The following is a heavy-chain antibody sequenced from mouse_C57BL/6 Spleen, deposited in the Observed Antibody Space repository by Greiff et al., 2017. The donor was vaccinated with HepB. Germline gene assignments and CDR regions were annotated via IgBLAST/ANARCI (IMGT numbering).Heavy chain of an antibody. Sequence: QVQLKQPGAELVMPGASVKLSCKASGYTFTSYWMHWVKQRPGQGLEWIGEIDPSDSYTNYNQKFKGKSTLTVDKSSSTAYMQLSSLTSEDSAVYYCARGEDYGNPFAYWGQGTLVTVSA. D-gene: IGHD2-1*01. CDR1: GYTFTSYW. J-gene: IGHJ3*01. CDR3: ARGEDYGNPFAY. V-gene: IGHV1-69*01. CDR2: IDPSDSYT.